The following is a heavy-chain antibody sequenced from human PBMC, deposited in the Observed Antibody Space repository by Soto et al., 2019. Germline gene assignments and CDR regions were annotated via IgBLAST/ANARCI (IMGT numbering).Heavy chain of an antibody. CDR3: ARDILGFYLGNYYKYFDC. CDR2: IWYDGSEI. CDR1: GFKFSDYG. Sequence: QVQLVESGGGVVQPGRSLRLSCAASGFKFSDYGMHWVRQAPGKGLEWVAVIWYDGSEIYYSDSVKGRFTISRDNSKSTLYLQMNNLRSEDTALYYCARDILGFYLGNYYKYFDCWGQGTLVTVSS. V-gene: IGHV3-33*01. D-gene: IGHD3-10*01. J-gene: IGHJ4*02.